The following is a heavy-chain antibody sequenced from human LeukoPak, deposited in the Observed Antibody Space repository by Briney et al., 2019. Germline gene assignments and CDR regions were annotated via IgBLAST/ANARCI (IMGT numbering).Heavy chain of an antibody. D-gene: IGHD3-16*02. J-gene: IGHJ5*02. Sequence: ASVKVSCKASGYTFTSYGISWVRQAPGQGLEWMGWISAYNGNTNYAQKLQGRVTMTRNTSISTAYMELSSLRSEDTAVYYCARENDYVWGSYRYGPTGWFDPWGQGTLVTVSS. CDR3: ARENDYVWGSYRYGPTGWFDP. CDR2: ISAYNGNT. CDR1: GYTFTSYG. V-gene: IGHV1-18*01.